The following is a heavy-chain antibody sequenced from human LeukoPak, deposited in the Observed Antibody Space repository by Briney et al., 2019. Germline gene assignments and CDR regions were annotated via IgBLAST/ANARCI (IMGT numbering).Heavy chain of an antibody. J-gene: IGHJ4*02. CDR2: IRSKAYGGTT. D-gene: IGHD3-22*01. V-gene: IGHV3-49*04. CDR1: GFTFGDYA. Sequence: QPGRSLRLPCTASGFTFGDYAMSWVRQAPGKGLEWVGFIRSKAYGGTTEYAASVKGRFTISRDDSKSIAYLQMNSLKTEDTAVYYCTRTMIVVVTPFDYWGQGTLVTVSS. CDR3: TRTMIVVVTPFDY.